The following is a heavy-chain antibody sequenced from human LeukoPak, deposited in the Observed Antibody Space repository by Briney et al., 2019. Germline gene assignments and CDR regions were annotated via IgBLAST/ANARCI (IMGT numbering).Heavy chain of an antibody. D-gene: IGHD6-19*01. CDR1: GFNFNDYD. J-gene: IGHJ4*02. Sequence: GGSLRLSCEASGFNFNDYDMSWVRQAPGTGLEWVCSINWSGSTTHYADSVKGRFTISRDSAKSSLYLQMNSLGAGDTAFYYRAIDQRYNSVWYGRYWGQGTLVTVSS. V-gene: IGHV3-20*04. CDR2: INWSGSTT. CDR3: AIDQRYNSVWYGRY.